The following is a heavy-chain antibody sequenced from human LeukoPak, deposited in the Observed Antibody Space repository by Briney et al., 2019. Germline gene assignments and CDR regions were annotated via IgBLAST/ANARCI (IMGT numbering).Heavy chain of an antibody. V-gene: IGHV3-21*01. J-gene: IGHJ4*02. CDR1: GFTFSSYS. CDR3: ARGIAVAGIGDYFDY. D-gene: IGHD6-19*01. Sequence: GGSLRLSCAASGFTFSSYSMNWVRQAPGKGLEWVSSISSSSSYIYYADSVKGRFTISRDNAKNSLYLQMNSLGAEDTAVYYCARGIAVAGIGDYFDYWGQGTLVTVSS. CDR2: ISSSSSYI.